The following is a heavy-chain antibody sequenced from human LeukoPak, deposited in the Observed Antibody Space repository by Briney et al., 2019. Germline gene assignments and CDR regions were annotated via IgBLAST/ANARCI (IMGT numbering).Heavy chain of an antibody. J-gene: IGHJ5*02. D-gene: IGHD1-26*01. Sequence: SETLSLTCTVSGGSISSGGYYWSWIRQHPGKGLEWIGYIYYSGSTYYNPSLKSRVTISVDTSKNQFFLKLSSVTAADTAVYYCARLVGATTGWFDPWGRGTLVTVSS. CDR1: GGSISSGGYY. CDR2: IYYSGST. V-gene: IGHV4-31*03. CDR3: ARLVGATTGWFDP.